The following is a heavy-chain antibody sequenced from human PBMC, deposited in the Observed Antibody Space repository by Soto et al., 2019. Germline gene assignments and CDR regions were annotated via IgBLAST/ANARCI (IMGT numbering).Heavy chain of an antibody. J-gene: IGHJ6*02. CDR3: ARDRVLRNYYYGMDV. CDR1: GYTFTSYD. D-gene: IGHD4-17*01. V-gene: IGHV1-8*01. CDR2: MNPNSGNT. Sequence: ASVTVSCKASGYTFTSYDINWVRQATGQGLEWMGWMNPNSGNTGYAQKFQGWVTMTRDTSISTAYMELSRLRSDDTAVYYCARDRVLRNYYYGMDVWGQGTTVTVSS.